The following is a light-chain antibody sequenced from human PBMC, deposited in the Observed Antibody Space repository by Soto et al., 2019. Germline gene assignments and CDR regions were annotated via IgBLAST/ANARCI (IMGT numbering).Light chain of an antibody. CDR2: ITS. CDR1: QSVNYN. V-gene: IGKV3-15*01. CDR3: QQYNNWPSWT. J-gene: IGKJ1*01. Sequence: IVLTQSPATLSVSPGERATLSCSASQSVNYNLAWYQQKPGHAPRLLIYITSTRATGIPARFSGSGSGTEFTLTISSLQSEDSAVYYCQQYNNWPSWTCGQGTKVDIK.